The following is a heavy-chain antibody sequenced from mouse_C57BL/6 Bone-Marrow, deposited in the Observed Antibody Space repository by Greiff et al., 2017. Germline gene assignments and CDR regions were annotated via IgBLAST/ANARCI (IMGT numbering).Heavy chain of an antibody. D-gene: IGHD1-1*01. CDR3: AIWDGNGTY. CDR2: IRNKATGYTT. V-gene: IGHV7-3*01. J-gene: IGHJ3*01. CDR1: GFPFTDYY. Sequence: EVQRVESGGGLVQPGGSLSLSCAASGFPFTDYYMSWVRQPPGKALEWLGFIRNKATGYTTEYSASVKGRITISRDNSQSILERQKNALRAEDSATYYCAIWDGNGTYWGQGTLVTVSA.